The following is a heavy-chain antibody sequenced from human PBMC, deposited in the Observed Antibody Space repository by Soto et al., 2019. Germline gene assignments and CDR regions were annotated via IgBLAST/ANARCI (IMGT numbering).Heavy chain of an antibody. CDR2: IIPIFGTA. J-gene: IGHJ6*02. CDR1: GGTFSSYA. Sequence: QVQLVQSGAEVKKPGSAVKVSCKASGGTFSSYAISWVRQAPGQGLEWMGGIIPIFGTANYAQKFQGRVTITADESTSTDYMELSSLRSEDTAVYYCARDRYSYGEGGMDVWGPGTTVTVSS. CDR3: ARDRYSYGEGGMDV. D-gene: IGHD5-18*01. V-gene: IGHV1-69*01.